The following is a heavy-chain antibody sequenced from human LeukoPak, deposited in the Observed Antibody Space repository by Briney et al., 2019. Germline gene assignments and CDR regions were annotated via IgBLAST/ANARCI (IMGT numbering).Heavy chain of an antibody. V-gene: IGHV1-69*04. CDR2: IIPILGIA. CDR1: GGTFSSYA. Sequence: ASVKVSCKAAGGTFSSYAISWVRQAPGQGLEWMGRIIPILGIANYAQKFQGRVTITADKSTSTAYMELSSLRSEYTAVYYCARPLGIPYYYYGKVVLGQGTTVTVSS. J-gene: IGHJ6*02. CDR3: ARPLGIPYYYYGKVV. D-gene: IGHD1-14*01.